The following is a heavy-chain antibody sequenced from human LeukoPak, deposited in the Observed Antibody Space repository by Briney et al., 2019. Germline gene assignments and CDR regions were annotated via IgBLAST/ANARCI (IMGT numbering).Heavy chain of an antibody. CDR1: GGSISSYY. J-gene: IGHJ3*02. V-gene: IGHV4-59*08. Sequence: PSETLSLTCTVSGGSISSYYWSWIRQPPGKGLEWIGYIYYSGSTNYNPSLKSRVTISVDTSKNQFSLKLSSVTAADTAVYYCARHYDIFTGRDGFDIWGQGTMATVSS. CDR3: ARHYDIFTGRDGFDI. CDR2: IYYSGST. D-gene: IGHD3-9*01.